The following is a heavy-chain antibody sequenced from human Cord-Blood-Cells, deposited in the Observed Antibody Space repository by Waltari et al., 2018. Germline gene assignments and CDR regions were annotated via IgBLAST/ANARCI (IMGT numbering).Heavy chain of an antibody. J-gene: IGHJ4*02. V-gene: IGHV3-30-3*01. CDR1: GFTFSSYA. CDR2: ISYDVSKK. Sequence: QVQLVESGGGVVQPGRSLRLSCAASGFTFSSYAMHWVRQAPGKGLGGVAVISYDVSKKYYAESWKGRVTISRDNSKNTRYLQMNSLRAEDTAVYYCARDAEGAGSYYFDYWGQGTLVTVSS. CDR3: ARDAEGAGSYYFDY. D-gene: IGHD1-26*01.